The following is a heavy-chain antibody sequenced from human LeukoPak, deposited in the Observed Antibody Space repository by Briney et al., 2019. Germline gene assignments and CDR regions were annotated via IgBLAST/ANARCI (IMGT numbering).Heavy chain of an antibody. V-gene: IGHV3-30*18. Sequence: GGSLRLSCAAPGFTFSSYGMHWVRQAPGKGLEWVAVISYDGSNKYYADSVKGRFTISSDNSKNTLYLQMNSLRAEDTAVYYCAKDHIVVVVAATPDYWGQGTLVTVSS. D-gene: IGHD2-15*01. CDR1: GFTFSSYG. CDR2: ISYDGSNK. J-gene: IGHJ4*02. CDR3: AKDHIVVVVAATPDY.